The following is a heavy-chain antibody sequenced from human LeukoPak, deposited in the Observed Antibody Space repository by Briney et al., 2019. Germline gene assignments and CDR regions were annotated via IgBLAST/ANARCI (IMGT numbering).Heavy chain of an antibody. CDR3: ARDSRRELLHAFDI. CDR2: IYYSGST. Sequence: SETLSLTCTVSGGSISSYYWSWIRQPPGKGLEWIGYIYYSGSTNYNPSLKSRVTISVDTSKNQFSLKLSSVTAADTAVYYCARDSRRELLHAFDIWGQGTKVTVSS. J-gene: IGHJ3*02. CDR1: GGSISSYY. D-gene: IGHD1-26*01. V-gene: IGHV4-59*01.